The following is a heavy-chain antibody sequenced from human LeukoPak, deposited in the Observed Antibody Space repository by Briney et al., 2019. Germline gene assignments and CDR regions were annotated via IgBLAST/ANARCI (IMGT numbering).Heavy chain of an antibody. CDR3: ARDDYGSGDRPYYYYMDV. V-gene: IGHV1-69*13. Sequence: GASVKVSCKASGGTFSSYAISWVRQAPGQGLEWMGGIIPNFGTANYAQKFQGRVTITADESTSTAYMELSSLRSEDTAVYYCARDDYGSGDRPYYYYMDVWGKGTTVTISS. CDR1: GGTFSSYA. CDR2: IIPNFGTA. D-gene: IGHD3-10*01. J-gene: IGHJ6*03.